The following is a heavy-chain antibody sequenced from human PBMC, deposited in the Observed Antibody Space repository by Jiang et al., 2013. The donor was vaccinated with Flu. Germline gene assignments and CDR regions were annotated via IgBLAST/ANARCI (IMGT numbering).Heavy chain of an antibody. Sequence: GPGLVKPSQTLSLTCTVSGGSISSGGYYWSWIRQHPGKGLEWIGYIYYSGSTYYNPSLKSRVTISVDTSKNQFSLKLSSVTAADTAVYYCARIIAAGPGRIDDWGQGTLVTVSS. CDR1: GGSISSGGYY. J-gene: IGHJ4*02. V-gene: IGHV4-31*03. CDR2: IYYSGST. D-gene: IGHD6-13*01. CDR3: ARIIAAGPGRIDD.